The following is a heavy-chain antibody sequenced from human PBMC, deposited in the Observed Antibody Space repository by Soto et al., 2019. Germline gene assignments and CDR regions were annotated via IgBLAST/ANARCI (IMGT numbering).Heavy chain of an antibody. Sequence: QVQLQESGPGLVKPSQTLSLTCTVSGGSISSGDYYWSWIRQPPGKGLEWIGYIYYSGSTYYNPSLKSRVTISVDTSKNQFSLKLSSVTAADTAVYYCARDNLRSCGPAYYYGMDVWGQGTTVTVSS. CDR1: GGSISSGDYY. V-gene: IGHV4-30-4*01. CDR2: IYYSGST. J-gene: IGHJ6*02. D-gene: IGHD2-15*01. CDR3: ARDNLRSCGPAYYYGMDV.